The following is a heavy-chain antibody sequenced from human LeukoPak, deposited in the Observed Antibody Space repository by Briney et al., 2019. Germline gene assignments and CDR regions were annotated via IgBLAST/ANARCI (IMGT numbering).Heavy chain of an antibody. V-gene: IGHV3-23*01. J-gene: IGHJ4*02. CDR2: ISGSGDNT. CDR1: GFAFSTYA. D-gene: IGHD2-2*01. Sequence: GGSLRLSCAASGFAFSTYAMGWVRQAPGKGLEWVSAISGSGDNTYYADSVKGRFTISRDNSKNTLDLQMSSLRGEDTAVYYCAVYCTRTTCKGFDHWGQGTLVIVSS. CDR3: AVYCTRTTCKGFDH.